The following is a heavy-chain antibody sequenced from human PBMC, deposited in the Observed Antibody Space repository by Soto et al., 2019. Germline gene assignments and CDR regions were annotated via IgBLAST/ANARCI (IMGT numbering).Heavy chain of an antibody. CDR2: IYTSGSN. CDR1: GGSISIYD. J-gene: IGHJ3*02. V-gene: IGHV4-4*07. CDR3: ARRPPTDAFDI. Sequence: SETLSLSCTVSGGSISIYDWSWIRQPAGKGLEWIGRIYTSGSNNYNPSLKSRVTMSVDTSKNKFSLKLSSVTAADTAVYYCARRPPTDAFDIWGQGTMVTVSS.